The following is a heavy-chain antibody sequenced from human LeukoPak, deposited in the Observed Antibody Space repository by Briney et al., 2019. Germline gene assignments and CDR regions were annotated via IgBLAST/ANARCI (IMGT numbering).Heavy chain of an antibody. J-gene: IGHJ6*03. CDR3: ARQVSDYFYYYIDV. CDR2: IYYSGTT. CDR1: GGSISSSGYY. V-gene: IGHV4-39*01. Sequence: PSETLSLTCSVSGGSISSSGYYWNWIRQPPGKGREWVGSIYYSGTTYYNSSLKSRVTISEDTSKNLFSLMLTSVTAADTAVYYCARQVSDYFYYYIDVWGEGTTVIVSS.